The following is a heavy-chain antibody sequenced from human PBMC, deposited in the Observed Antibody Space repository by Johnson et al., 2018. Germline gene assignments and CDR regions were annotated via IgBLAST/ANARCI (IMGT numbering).Heavy chain of an antibody. CDR3: AKDASTTVSLDYHGGMDV. CDR2: IPGSVFNT. CDR1: GFTFSTYA. V-gene: IGHV3-23*04. Sequence: VQLVESGGGLVQRGGSLRLSCAASGFTFSTYAMSWVRQAPGKGLEWVSAIPGSVFNTYYADSVKGRFTISRDNSKNTVYLQMNSLRAEDTAVDYCAKDASTTVSLDYHGGMDVWGQGTTVTVSS. J-gene: IGHJ6*02. D-gene: IGHD4-17*01.